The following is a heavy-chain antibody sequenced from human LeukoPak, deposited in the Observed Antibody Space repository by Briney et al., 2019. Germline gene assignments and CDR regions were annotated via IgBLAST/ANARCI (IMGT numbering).Heavy chain of an antibody. V-gene: IGHV4-4*07. CDR3: ATEPTRTPYYYMDV. CDR2: ISSSGSA. J-gene: IGHJ6*03. Sequence: SETLSLTCTVSGGSISNYYWNWIRQPAGKGLEWIGRISSSGSANYNPSLKSRVTLSVDTCKNQLSLILNSVTAADTAVFYCATEPTRTPYYYMDVWGTGTTVIVSS. CDR1: GGSISNYY. D-gene: IGHD1-1*01.